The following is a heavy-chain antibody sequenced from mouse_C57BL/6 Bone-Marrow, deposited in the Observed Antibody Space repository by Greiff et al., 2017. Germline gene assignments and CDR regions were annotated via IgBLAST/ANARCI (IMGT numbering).Heavy chain of an antibody. Sequence: EVKVVESGGDLVKPGGSLKLSCAASGFTFSSYGMSWVRQTPDKRLEWVATISSGGSYTYYPDSVKGRFTISRDNAKNTLYLQMSSLKSEDTAMYYCARGSTMVGHWYFDVWGTGTTVTVSS. CDR3: ARGSTMVGHWYFDV. V-gene: IGHV5-6*01. D-gene: IGHD2-1*01. CDR1: GFTFSSYG. J-gene: IGHJ1*03. CDR2: ISSGGSYT.